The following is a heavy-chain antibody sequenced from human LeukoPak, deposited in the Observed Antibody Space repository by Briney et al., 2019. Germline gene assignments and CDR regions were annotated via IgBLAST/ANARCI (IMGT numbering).Heavy chain of an antibody. D-gene: IGHD3-22*01. CDR1: GGSISSGSYY. Sequence: SQTLSLTCTVSGGSISSGSYYWSWIRQPPGKGLEWIGYIYYSGSTNYNPSLKSRVTISVDTSKNQFSLKLSSVTAADTAVYYCARAYYYDSSGYHDAFDIWGQGTMVTVSS. CDR2: IYYSGST. CDR3: ARAYYYDSSGYHDAFDI. J-gene: IGHJ3*02. V-gene: IGHV4-61*01.